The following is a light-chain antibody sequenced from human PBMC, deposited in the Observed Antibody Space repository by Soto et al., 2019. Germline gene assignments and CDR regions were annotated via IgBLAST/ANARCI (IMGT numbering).Light chain of an antibody. CDR3: CSYAGTWV. CDR2: DVS. Sequence: QSALTQPRSVSGSPGQSVTIPCTGISSEVGGYKYVSWYQQYPGKPPKLMIYDVSMRPSGVPDRFSGSKSANTASLTISRLQAEDEADYYCCSYAGTWVFGGGTKVTVL. CDR1: SSEVGGYKY. V-gene: IGLV2-11*01. J-gene: IGLJ3*02.